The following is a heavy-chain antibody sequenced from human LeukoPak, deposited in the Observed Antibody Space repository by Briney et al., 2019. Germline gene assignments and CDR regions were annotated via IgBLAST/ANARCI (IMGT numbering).Heavy chain of an antibody. D-gene: IGHD4/OR15-4a*01. CDR3: ATSKTMDRDYYYYYYMDV. CDR2: IYYSGST. V-gene: IGHV4-59*01. J-gene: IGHJ6*03. Sequence: SETLSLTCTVSGGSISSYYWSWLRQPPGKGLEWIGYIYYSGSTNYNPSLKSRVTISVDTSKNQFSLKLSSVTAADTAVYYCATSKTMDRDYYYYYYMDVWGKGTTVTVSS. CDR1: GGSISSYY.